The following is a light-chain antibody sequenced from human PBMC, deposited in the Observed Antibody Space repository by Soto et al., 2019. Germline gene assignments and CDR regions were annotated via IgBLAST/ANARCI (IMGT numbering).Light chain of an antibody. Sequence: DIVMTQSPLSLPVTPGEPASISCRSSQSLLHSNGYNYLDWYLQKPGQSPQLLIYLGSNRSSGVHDRFSDSGSGTDFTLKISRVEAEDVGVYYCMQALQTPLFTFGPGTKVDIK. J-gene: IGKJ3*01. CDR3: MQALQTPLFT. CDR2: LGS. V-gene: IGKV2-28*01. CDR1: QSLLHSNGYNY.